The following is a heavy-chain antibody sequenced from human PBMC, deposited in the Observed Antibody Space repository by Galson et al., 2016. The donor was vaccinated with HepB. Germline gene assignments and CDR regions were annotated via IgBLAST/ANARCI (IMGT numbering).Heavy chain of an antibody. D-gene: IGHD1-26*01. V-gene: IGHV3-48*03. CDR1: GFSFSNYE. J-gene: IGHJ1*01. Sequence: SLRLSCAASGFSFSNYEMNWVRQAPGKGLEWVAYISGGGETTYYADSVRGRFTISRGNARDSVFLQMTSLRVEDTARYYCARDALGTWDLTTWGQGTLVSVSS. CDR3: ARDALGTWDLTT. CDR2: ISGGGETT.